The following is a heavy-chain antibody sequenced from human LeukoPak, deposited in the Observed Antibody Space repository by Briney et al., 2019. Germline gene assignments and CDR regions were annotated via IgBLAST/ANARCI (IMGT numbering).Heavy chain of an antibody. Sequence: PSQTLSLTCTVSGGSISSNFYYWSWIRQHPGKGLEWIGYISKSGSTYYNPSLKSRITISVDTSMNQFSLKVRSVTAADTAVYYCAGGGYCSTGSCYKLLFDYWGQGTLVAVSS. CDR2: ISKSGST. D-gene: IGHD2-2*02. CDR3: AGGGYCSTGSCYKLLFDY. V-gene: IGHV4-31*03. J-gene: IGHJ4*02. CDR1: GGSISSNFYY.